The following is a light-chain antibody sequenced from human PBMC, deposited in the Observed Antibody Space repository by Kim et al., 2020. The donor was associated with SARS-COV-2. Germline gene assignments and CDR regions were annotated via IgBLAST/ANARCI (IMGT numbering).Light chain of an antibody. Sequence: ASVGDRVTITCRASQGISTYLNWYQREPGKAPKLLIYSASNLHSGVPSRFSGSGSGTDFTLTISSLQPEDFATYYCQQSNSMPWTFGQGTKVDIK. CDR3: QQSNSMPWT. CDR2: SAS. J-gene: IGKJ1*01. CDR1: QGISTY. V-gene: IGKV1-39*01.